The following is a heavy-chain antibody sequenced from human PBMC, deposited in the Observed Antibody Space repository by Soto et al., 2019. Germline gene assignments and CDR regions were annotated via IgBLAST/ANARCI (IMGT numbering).Heavy chain of an antibody. CDR3: AKDTVAIRSFYFDS. CDR2: LSSSDDRT. Sequence: GGSLRLSCEASGFTYGNYAMTWVRQAPGQRLEWVATLSSSDDRTYYADSVTGRFTISRDNSKNTPYLQMHCLGVEDTAVYFCAKDTVAIRSFYFDSWAQGTLVTVSA. V-gene: IGHV3-23*01. CDR1: GFTYGNYA. D-gene: IGHD2-21*01. J-gene: IGHJ4*02.